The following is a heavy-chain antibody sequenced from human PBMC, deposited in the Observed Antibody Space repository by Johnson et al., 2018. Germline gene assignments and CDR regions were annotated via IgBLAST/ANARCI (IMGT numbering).Heavy chain of an antibody. V-gene: IGHV4-61*01. J-gene: IGHJ6*02. CDR1: GGSVSSGSYY. CDR3: ARVGYQLLYYGMDV. D-gene: IGHD2-2*01. Sequence: QVRLVESGPGLVKPSETLSLSCTVSGGSVSSGSYYWSWIRQPPGKGLEWIGYIYYSGSTNYNPSLKRRVTISVDTSKNQFSLKLSSVTAADTAVYYCARVGYQLLYYGMDVWGQGTTVTVSS. CDR2: IYYSGST.